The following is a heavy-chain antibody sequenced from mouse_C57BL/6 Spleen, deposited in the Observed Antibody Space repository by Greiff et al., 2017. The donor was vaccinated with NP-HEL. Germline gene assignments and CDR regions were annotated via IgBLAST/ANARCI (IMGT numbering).Heavy chain of an antibody. J-gene: IGHJ2*01. V-gene: IGHV3-6*01. CDR3: AREFNDYDFDY. D-gene: IGHD2-4*01. CDR2: ISYDGSN. Sequence: EVQLVESGPGLVKPSQALSLTCSVTGYSITSGYYWNWIRQFPGNKLEWMGYISYDGSNNYNPSLKNRISITRDTSKNQFFLKLNSVTSEDTATYYCAREFNDYDFDYWGQGTTLTVSS. CDR1: GYSITSGYY.